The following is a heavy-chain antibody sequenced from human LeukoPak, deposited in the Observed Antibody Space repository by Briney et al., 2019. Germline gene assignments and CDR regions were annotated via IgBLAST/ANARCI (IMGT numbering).Heavy chain of an antibody. CDR2: IIPIFGTA. D-gene: IGHD6-6*01. J-gene: IGHJ4*02. CDR3: ARDKGDHSSSLGY. Sequence: ASVKVSCKASGGTFSSYAISWVRQAPGQGLEWMGGIIPIFGTANYAQKFQGRVTITTDESTSTAYMELSSLRSEDTAVYYCARDKGDHSSSLGYWGQGTLVTVSS. V-gene: IGHV1-69*05. CDR1: GGTFSSYA.